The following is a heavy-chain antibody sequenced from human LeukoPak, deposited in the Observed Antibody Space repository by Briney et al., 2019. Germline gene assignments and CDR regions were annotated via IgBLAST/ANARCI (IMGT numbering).Heavy chain of an antibody. CDR1: GFTFNNYW. CDR3: AGSSGWLFDY. D-gene: IGHD6-19*01. J-gene: IGHJ4*02. V-gene: IGHV3-7*01. Sequence: PGGSLRLSCAGTGFTFNNYWMNWVRQAPGKGLEWVANIKEDGSQIYYVDSVKGRFTISRDNAKNSVNLQMNSLRAEDRAVYYCAGSSGWLFDYWGQGALVAVSS. CDR2: IKEDGSQI.